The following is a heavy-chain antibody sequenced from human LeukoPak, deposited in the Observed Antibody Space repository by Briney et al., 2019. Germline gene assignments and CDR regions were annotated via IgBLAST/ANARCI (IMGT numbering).Heavy chain of an antibody. CDR1: GYTFTGYY. CDR3: ARDDPSYDILTGYYMDPYFDY. D-gene: IGHD3-9*01. Sequence: ASVKVSCRASGYTFTGYYMHWVRQAPGQGLEWMGWINPNSGGTNYAKKFQGRVTMTRDTSISTAYMELSRLRSDDTAVYYCARDDPSYDILTGYYMDPYFDYWGQGTLVTVSS. CDR2: INPNSGGT. V-gene: IGHV1-2*02. J-gene: IGHJ4*02.